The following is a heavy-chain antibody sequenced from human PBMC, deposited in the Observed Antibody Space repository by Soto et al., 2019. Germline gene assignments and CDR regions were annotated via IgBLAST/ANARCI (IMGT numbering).Heavy chain of an antibody. CDR3: AKDAVSGDGVWLLDS. J-gene: IGHJ5*02. D-gene: IGHD4-17*01. CDR2: LLRSGSST. CDR1: GSTFRSYA. Sequence: LRLSCAASGSTFRSYAMSWARQAPGKGLEWVSSLLRSGSSTYYADSVKGRFTISSDISANSLYLQMDSLRAEDTAVYYCAKDAVSGDGVWLLDSWGQGTVVTVSS. V-gene: IGHV3-23*01.